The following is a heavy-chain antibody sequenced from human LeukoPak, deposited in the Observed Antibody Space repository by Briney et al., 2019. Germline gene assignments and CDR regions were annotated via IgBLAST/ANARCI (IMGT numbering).Heavy chain of an antibody. V-gene: IGHV4-34*01. CDR2: INHSGNT. Sequence: SETLSLTCAVYGGSFSAYYWSWIRQPPGKGLEWIGEINHSGNTNYNPSLKSRVTISVDTSKNQFSLKLSSVTAADTAVYYCARAPGINYYGSGSYTRTKNWFDPWGQGTLVTVSS. CDR3: ARAPGINYYGSGSYTRTKNWFDP. J-gene: IGHJ5*02. CDR1: GGSFSAYY. D-gene: IGHD3-10*01.